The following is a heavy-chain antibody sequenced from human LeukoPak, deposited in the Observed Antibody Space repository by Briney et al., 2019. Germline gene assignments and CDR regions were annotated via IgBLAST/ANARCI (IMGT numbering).Heavy chain of an antibody. D-gene: IGHD3-22*01. CDR1: GYTFTSYY. J-gene: IGHJ3*02. Sequence: ASVKVSCKASGYTFTSYYMHWVRQAPGQGLEWMGIINPSGGSTSYAQKFQGRVTMTRDTSTSTVYMELSSLRSEDTAVYYCASTGWVGSSGYYYGAFDIWGQGTMVTVSS. CDR2: INPSGGST. V-gene: IGHV1-46*01. CDR3: ASTGWVGSSGYYYGAFDI.